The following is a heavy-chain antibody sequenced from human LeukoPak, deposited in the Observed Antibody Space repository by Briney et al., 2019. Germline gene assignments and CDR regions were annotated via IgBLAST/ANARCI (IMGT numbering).Heavy chain of an antibody. D-gene: IGHD3-22*01. Sequence: TSQTLSLTCTVSGGSISSGGYYWSWIRQHPGKGLEWIGYIYYSGSTYYNPSLKSRVTISVDTSKNQFSLKLSSVTAADTAVYYCARASYDSSGSYFDYWGQGTLVTVSS. CDR1: GGSISSGGYY. J-gene: IGHJ4*02. V-gene: IGHV4-30-4*08. CDR2: IYYSGST. CDR3: ARASYDSSGSYFDY.